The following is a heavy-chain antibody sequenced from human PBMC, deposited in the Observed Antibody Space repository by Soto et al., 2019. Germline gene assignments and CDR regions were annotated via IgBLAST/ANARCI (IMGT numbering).Heavy chain of an antibody. J-gene: IGHJ4*02. Sequence: ASVKVSCKASGYTFTNYGISWVRLAPGQGLEWMGWISAFNGNTKYTQNLHGRVSMTTDTCTSTAYMELRSLRSDDTAMYYCARGVQVDNFEFWGQGTLVTVSS. D-gene: IGHD2-2*01. CDR3: ARGVQVDNFEF. CDR1: GYTFTNYG. V-gene: IGHV1-18*04. CDR2: ISAFNGNT.